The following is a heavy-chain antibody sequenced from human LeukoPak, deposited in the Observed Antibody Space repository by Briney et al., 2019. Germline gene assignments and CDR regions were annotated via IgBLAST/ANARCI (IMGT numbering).Heavy chain of an antibody. CDR1: GFTFSSYA. Sequence: GGSLRLSCAASGFTFSSYAMSWVRQAPGKGLEWVSVIYSGGSTYYADSVKGRFTISRDNSKNTLYLQMNSLRAEDTAVYYCARGDLWFGELLVPFDYWGQGTLVTVSS. D-gene: IGHD3-10*01. V-gene: IGHV3-53*01. CDR2: IYSGGST. J-gene: IGHJ4*02. CDR3: ARGDLWFGELLVPFDY.